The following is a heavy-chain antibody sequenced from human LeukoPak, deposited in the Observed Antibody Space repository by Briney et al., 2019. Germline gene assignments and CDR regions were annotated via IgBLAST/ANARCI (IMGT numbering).Heavy chain of an antibody. Sequence: GASVKVSCKASGYTLTGYYIHWVRQAPGQGLEWMGRINPNSGATNYAQRFQGRVTMTRDTSTSTAYMELTSLRSDDTAVYYCAADNIAALYWGQGTLVTVSS. CDR2: INPNSGAT. CDR3: AADNIAALY. J-gene: IGHJ4*02. CDR1: GYTLTGYY. D-gene: IGHD6-6*01. V-gene: IGHV1-2*06.